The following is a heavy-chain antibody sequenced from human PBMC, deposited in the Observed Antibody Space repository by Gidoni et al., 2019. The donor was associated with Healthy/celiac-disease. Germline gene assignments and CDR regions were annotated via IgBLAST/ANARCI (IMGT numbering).Heavy chain of an antibody. CDR2: INHSGST. D-gene: IGHD3-10*01. CDR3: ARGRFRGTQY. J-gene: IGHJ4*02. V-gene: IGHV4-34*01. CDR1: GGSFSGYY. Sequence: QVQLQQWGAGLLKPSETLSLTCAVYGGSFSGYYWSWIRQPPGKGLEWIGEINHSGSTNYNPSLKSRVTISVDTSKNQFSLKLSSVTAADTAVYYCARGRFRGTQYWGQGTLVTVSS.